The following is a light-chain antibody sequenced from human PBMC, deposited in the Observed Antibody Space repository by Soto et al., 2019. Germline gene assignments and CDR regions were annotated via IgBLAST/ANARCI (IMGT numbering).Light chain of an antibody. Sequence: DIQMTQSPASLSSSVGYRFTITCLASQTIRRYLNWYHPRPWKAPNLLIYSASSLQSGVPSRFSGSGSGTDFTLTISSLQPEDFATYYCQQSYMTPVTFGQGTKVDIK. J-gene: IGKJ1*01. CDR2: SAS. CDR1: QTIRRY. CDR3: QQSYMTPVT. V-gene: IGKV1-39*01.